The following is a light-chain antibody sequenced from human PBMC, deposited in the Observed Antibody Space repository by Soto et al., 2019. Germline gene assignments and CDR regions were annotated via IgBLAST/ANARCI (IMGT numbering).Light chain of an antibody. CDR1: QSVSNN. CDR2: GAS. Sequence: EIVMTQSQATLAVSPGETATLFCRARQSVSNNVAWYQQKPGQAPRLLILGASTRATGIPARFSGSGSGTEFTLSISSLQSEDFAVYYCKQYKEWPPFTFGQGTRLEI. V-gene: IGKV3-15*01. J-gene: IGKJ5*01. CDR3: KQYKEWPPFT.